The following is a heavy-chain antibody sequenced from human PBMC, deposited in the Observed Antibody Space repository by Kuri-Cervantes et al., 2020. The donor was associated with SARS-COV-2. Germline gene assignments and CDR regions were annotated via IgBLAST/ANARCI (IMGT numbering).Heavy chain of an antibody. V-gene: IGHV3-53*01. D-gene: IGHD3-22*01. CDR2: IYSGGST. Sequence: GGSLRLSCAASGFIVSSKYISWVRQAPGRGLEWVSVIYSGGSTYYADSVKGRFTISRDNSKNTLYLQMNSLRAEDTAVYYCASTYYYDSSGYPRLGAFDIWGQGTVVTVSS. J-gene: IGHJ3*02. CDR1: GFIVSSKY. CDR3: ASTYYYDSSGYPRLGAFDI.